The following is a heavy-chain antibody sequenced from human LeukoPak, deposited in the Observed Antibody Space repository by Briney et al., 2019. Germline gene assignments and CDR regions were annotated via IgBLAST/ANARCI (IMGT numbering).Heavy chain of an antibody. D-gene: IGHD3-10*01. V-gene: IGHV1-69*13. CDR2: IIPILDTA. CDR3: AKDLWFGELLSPFDY. J-gene: IGHJ4*02. Sequence: ASVKVSCKASGYTFTSYGINWVRQAPGQGLEWMGGIIPILDTANYAQKFQGRVTITADESTSTAYMELSSLRSEDTAVYYCAKDLWFGELLSPFDYWGQGTLVTVSS. CDR1: GYTFTSYG.